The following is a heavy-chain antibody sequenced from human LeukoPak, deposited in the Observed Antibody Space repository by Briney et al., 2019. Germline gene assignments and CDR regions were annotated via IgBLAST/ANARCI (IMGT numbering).Heavy chain of an antibody. V-gene: IGHV3-66*02. CDR1: GFSASNHY. D-gene: IGHD5-24*01. CDR2: IWADGTT. CDR3: ARDGAGIESWVELDP. J-gene: IGHJ5*02. Sequence: GGSLRLSCAASGFSASNHYMAWVRQAPGRRLEWVSFIWADGTTFYTDSVRGRFTVSRDQLKNTLYLQMSSLRPDDTALYYCARDGAGIESWVELDPWGQGTQVTVSA.